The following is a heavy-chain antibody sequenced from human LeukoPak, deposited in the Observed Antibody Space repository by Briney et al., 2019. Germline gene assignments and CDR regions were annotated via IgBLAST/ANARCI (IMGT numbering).Heavy chain of an antibody. Sequence: GGSLRLSCAASGFTVSSNYMSWVRQAPGKGLEWVSVIYSGGSTYYADSVKGRFTISRDNSKNTLYLQMNSLRAEDTAVYYCAKDRDDYVWGSYRLLDYWGQGTLVTVSS. J-gene: IGHJ4*02. V-gene: IGHV3-53*01. D-gene: IGHD3-16*02. CDR3: AKDRDDYVWGSYRLLDY. CDR2: IYSGGST. CDR1: GFTVSSNY.